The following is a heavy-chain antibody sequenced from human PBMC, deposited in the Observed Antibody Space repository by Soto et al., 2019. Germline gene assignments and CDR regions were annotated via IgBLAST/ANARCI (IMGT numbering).Heavy chain of an antibody. CDR1: GYTLTSYG. CDR2: ISAYNGNT. J-gene: IGHJ5*02. V-gene: IGHV1-18*01. CDR3: AREETRTWFDP. D-gene: IGHD1-1*01. Sequence: ASVKVSCKASGYTLTSYGISWVLQAPGQGLEWMGWISAYNGNTNYAQKLQGRVTMTTDTSTSTAYMELRSLRSDDTAVYYCAREETRTWFDPWGQGTLFTVSS.